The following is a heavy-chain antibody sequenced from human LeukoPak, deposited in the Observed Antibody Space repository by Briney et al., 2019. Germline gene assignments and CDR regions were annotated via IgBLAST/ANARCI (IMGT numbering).Heavy chain of an antibody. D-gene: IGHD2-2*01. V-gene: IGHV3-21*01. CDR1: GFTFSSYS. J-gene: IGHJ3*02. CDR2: ISSSSSYI. CDR3: AGVVPAAIDAFDI. Sequence: GGSLRLSCAASGFTFSSYSMNWVRQAPGKGLEWVSSISSSSSYIYYADSVKGRFTISRDNAKNSLYLQMNSLRAEDTAVYYCAGVVPAAIDAFDIWAKGQWSPSLQ.